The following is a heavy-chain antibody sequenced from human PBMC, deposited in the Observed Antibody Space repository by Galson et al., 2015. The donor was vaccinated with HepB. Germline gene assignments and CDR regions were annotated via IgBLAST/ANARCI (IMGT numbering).Heavy chain of an antibody. D-gene: IGHD4-11*01. V-gene: IGHV3-64D*06. Sequence: AASGFTFSNYAMFWVRQGPGKGLEYVSVIGSDGVSTYYPDSVKGRVTISRDNPENTLYLQMTSLRPEDTAFYYCVKNGIEYSNSGYFEVWGQGTLVIVSS. CDR1: GFTFSNYA. CDR3: VKNGIEYSNSGYFEV. J-gene: IGHJ4*02. CDR2: IGSDGVST.